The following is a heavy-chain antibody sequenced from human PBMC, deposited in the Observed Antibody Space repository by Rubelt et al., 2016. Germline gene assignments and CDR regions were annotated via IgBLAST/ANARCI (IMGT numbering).Heavy chain of an antibody. Sequence: ETLSLTCTVSGGSISSYYWSWIRQPPGKGLEWIGYIYHSGSTNYNPSLKSRVSISVDTSKNQFSLKLRSVTAADTAMYYCARHTRDGNNLSWLDPWGQGTLVTVSS. J-gene: IGHJ5*02. CDR1: GGSISSYY. D-gene: IGHD5-24*01. CDR3: ARHTRDGNNLSWLDP. CDR2: IYHSGST. V-gene: IGHV4-59*08.